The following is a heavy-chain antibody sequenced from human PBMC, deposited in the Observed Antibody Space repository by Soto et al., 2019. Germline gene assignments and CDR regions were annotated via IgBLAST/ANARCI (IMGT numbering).Heavy chain of an antibody. CDR2: ISWSGGST. CDR1: GFTFSSYA. CDR3: ARGRTGTTYLYFDY. Sequence: GGSLRLSCAASGFTFSSYAMSWVRQAPGKGLEWVSAISWSGGSTGYADSVKGRFTISRDNAKNSLYLQMNSLRAEDTALYYCARGRTGTTYLYFDYWGQGTLVTVS. V-gene: IGHV3-20*04. D-gene: IGHD1-7*01. J-gene: IGHJ4*02.